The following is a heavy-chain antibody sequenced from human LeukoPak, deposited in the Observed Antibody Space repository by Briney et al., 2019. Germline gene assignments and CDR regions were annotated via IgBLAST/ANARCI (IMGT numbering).Heavy chain of an antibody. V-gene: IGHV3-74*01. D-gene: IGHD4-17*01. CDR3: AGSYGDSNWFDP. Sequence: GGSLRLSCAASGFTFSSYWMHWVRQAPGKGLVWVSRINSDGSSTSYADSVKGRFTISRDNAKNTLYLQMNSLRAEDTAVYYCAGSYGDSNWFDPWGQGTLVTVSS. CDR2: INSDGSST. CDR1: GFTFSSYW. J-gene: IGHJ5*02.